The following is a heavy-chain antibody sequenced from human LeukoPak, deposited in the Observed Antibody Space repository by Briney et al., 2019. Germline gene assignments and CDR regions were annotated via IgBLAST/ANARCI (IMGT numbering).Heavy chain of an antibody. J-gene: IGHJ4*02. D-gene: IGHD6-13*01. Sequence: GRSLRLSCAASGFTFSSYSMNWVRQAPGKGLEWVAYISYDGSKKHYADSVKGQFTISRNNSKNTLYLQMNSLRIEDTAFYYCAKVGRSSSFWSIDYWGQGSLVTVSS. CDR3: AKVGRSSSFWSIDY. CDR1: GFTFSSYS. V-gene: IGHV3-30*18. CDR2: ISYDGSKK.